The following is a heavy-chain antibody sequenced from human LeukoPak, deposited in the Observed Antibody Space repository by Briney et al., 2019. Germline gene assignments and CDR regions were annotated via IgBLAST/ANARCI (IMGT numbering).Heavy chain of an antibody. Sequence: GGSLRLSCAASGFTFSSYNMKWVRQARGKGLEWVSYISTSSSSIHYADSVKGRFTISRDNAQNSLYLQMSSLRAEDTAVYYCARAWDGYTYGYYYWGQGTLVTVSS. V-gene: IGHV3-48*01. J-gene: IGHJ4*02. D-gene: IGHD5-18*01. CDR2: ISTSSSSI. CDR3: ARAWDGYTYGYYY. CDR1: GFTFSSYN.